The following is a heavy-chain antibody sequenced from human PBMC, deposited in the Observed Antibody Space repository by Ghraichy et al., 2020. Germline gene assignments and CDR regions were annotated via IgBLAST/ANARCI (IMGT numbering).Heavy chain of an antibody. CDR1: GGSISSGSYY. CDR3: ARALYCSSTSCSLHYYYGMDV. Sequence: SETLSLTCTVSGGSISSGSYYWSWIRQPAGKGLEWIGRIYTSGSTNYNPSLKSRVTISVDTSKNQFSLKLSSVTAADTAVYYCARALYCSSTSCSLHYYYGMDVWGQGTTVTVSS. J-gene: IGHJ6*02. CDR2: IYTSGST. V-gene: IGHV4-61*02. D-gene: IGHD2-2*01.